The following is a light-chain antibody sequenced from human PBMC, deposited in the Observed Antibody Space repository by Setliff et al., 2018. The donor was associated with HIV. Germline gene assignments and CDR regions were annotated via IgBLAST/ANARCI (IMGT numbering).Light chain of an antibody. CDR2: EVN. Sequence: LTQPPSASGSPGQSVTISCTGTSGDVGGYNYVSWYQQHPGKAPKLMIYEVNQRPSGVPGRFSSSKSGDTASLTVSGLQAEDEADYFCSSYAGSNIYVFGTGTKV. J-gene: IGLJ1*01. CDR1: SGDVGGYNY. CDR3: SSYAGSNIYV. V-gene: IGLV2-8*01.